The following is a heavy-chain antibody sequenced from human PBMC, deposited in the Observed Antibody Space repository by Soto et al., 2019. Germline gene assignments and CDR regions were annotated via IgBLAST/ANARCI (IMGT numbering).Heavy chain of an antibody. CDR3: ARDHSSSQWYYFDN. Sequence: GASLKVSCKASGGTFSSYTISWVRQATGQGLEWMGRIIPILGIANYAQKFQGRVTITADKSTSTAYMELSSLRSEDTAVYYCARDHSSSQWYYFDNWGQGTLVNVSS. CDR1: GGTFSSYT. CDR2: IIPILGIA. V-gene: IGHV1-69*04. J-gene: IGHJ4*02. D-gene: IGHD6-13*01.